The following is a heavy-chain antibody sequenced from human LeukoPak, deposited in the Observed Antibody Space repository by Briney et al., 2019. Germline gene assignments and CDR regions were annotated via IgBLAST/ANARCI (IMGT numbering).Heavy chain of an antibody. CDR3: AKARPDFGIDY. J-gene: IGHJ4*02. V-gene: IGHV4-34*01. D-gene: IGHD6-6*01. Sequence: PSEALSLTCAVYGGSFSGYYWSWIRQPPGKGLEWIGEINRSGSTNYNPSLKSRVTISVDTSKNQFSLKLSSVTAADTAVYYCAKARPDFGIDYWGQGTLVTVSS. CDR2: INRSGST. CDR1: GGSFSGYY.